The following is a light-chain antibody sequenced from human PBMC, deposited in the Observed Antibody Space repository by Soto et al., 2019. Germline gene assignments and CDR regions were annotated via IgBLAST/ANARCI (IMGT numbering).Light chain of an antibody. CDR2: DVS. CDR3: CSYAGSYTHV. J-gene: IGLJ7*01. CDR1: SSDVGGYNY. Sequence: QSALTQPHSVSGSPGQSVTISCTGTSSDVGGYNYVSWYQHHPGKAPKLIIYDVSERPSGVPDRFSGSKSGNTGNTASLTISRLQAEDEADYYCCSYAGSYTHVFGCGTQLTVL. V-gene: IGLV2-11*01.